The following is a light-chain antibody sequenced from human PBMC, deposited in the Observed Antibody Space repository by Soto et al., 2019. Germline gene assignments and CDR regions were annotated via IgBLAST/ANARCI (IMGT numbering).Light chain of an antibody. V-gene: IGKV3-20*01. CDR1: ESVGDRY. CDR3: PQYGRSPCT. J-gene: IGKJ1*01. CDR2: GAS. Sequence: IVVPGAPGIMSMSPGERATLSCRASESVGDRYLAWYQQRSGQAPRLVIYGASCRAIAAPDRFSGSGSGADFTLTISGLEPEDFAVYYCPQYGRSPCTFGQGTKVDI.